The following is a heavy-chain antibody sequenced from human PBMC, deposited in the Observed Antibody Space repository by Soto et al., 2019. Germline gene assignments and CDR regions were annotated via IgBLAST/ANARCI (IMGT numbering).Heavy chain of an antibody. CDR1: GYSFTGYX. J-gene: IGHJ4*02. CDR3: XXXXXXXXXXPFPYFDY. V-gene: IGHV1-2*02. Sequence: HEHLVQSGAEVKRPGASLKVSCKASGYSFTGYXXXXXXXXXXXGLEWMGWINPDSGATNYAQNFQGRVTLTSDTSISTASXXXXXXXXXXXXXXXXXXXXXXXXXXPFPYFDYWGQGTLVIVSS. CDR2: INPDSGAT.